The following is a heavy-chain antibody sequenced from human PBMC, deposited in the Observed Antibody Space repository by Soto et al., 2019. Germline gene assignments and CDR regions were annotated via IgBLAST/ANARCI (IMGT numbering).Heavy chain of an antibody. D-gene: IGHD6-19*01. CDR2: TTVGNGNW. V-gene: IGHV1-3*01. Sequence: ASVKVSRKASGYTFVNYPLHWLRQAPGQRLEGVGWTTVGNGNWRYSENLRDRVASTMDTSARPAYMELSSLRSEDTSVHYCASYGTYASRWYNNTTYTSDVWGQGTTVTVSS. J-gene: IGHJ6*02. CDR3: ASYGTYASRWYNNTTYTSDV. CDR1: GYTFVNYP.